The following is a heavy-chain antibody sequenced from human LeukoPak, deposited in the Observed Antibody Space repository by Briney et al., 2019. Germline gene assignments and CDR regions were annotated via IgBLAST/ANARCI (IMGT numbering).Heavy chain of an antibody. CDR3: AKVDFRPNYGLEPGDY. V-gene: IGHV3-23*01. CDR2: ISGSGGST. J-gene: IGHJ4*02. D-gene: IGHD4-17*01. CDR1: GFTFSSYE. Sequence: QAGGSLRLSCAASGFTFSSYEMNWVRQAPGKGLEWVSAISGSGGSTYCADSVKGRFTISRDNSKNTLYLQMNSLRAEDTAVYYCAKVDFRPNYGLEPGDYWGQGTLVTVSS.